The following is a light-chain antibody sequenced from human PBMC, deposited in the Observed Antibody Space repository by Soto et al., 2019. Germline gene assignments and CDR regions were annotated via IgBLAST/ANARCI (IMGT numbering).Light chain of an antibody. J-gene: IGLJ1*01. V-gene: IGLV3-21*04. CDR1: NIGSKG. Sequence: SYELTQPPSVSVAPGKTASITCAGNNIGSKGVHWYQQKPGQAPVLVIYYDSDRPSGIPERFSGSNSGNTATLAISRVEAGDEADYFCQVWDSSSCVFGTGTQLTVL. CDR2: YDS. CDR3: QVWDSSSCV.